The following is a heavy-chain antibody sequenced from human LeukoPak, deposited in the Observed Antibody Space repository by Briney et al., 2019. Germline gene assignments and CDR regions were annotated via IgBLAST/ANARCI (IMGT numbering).Heavy chain of an antibody. V-gene: IGHV3-48*03. CDR1: GFTLRSYE. Sequence: GRPLRLSCAASGFTLRSYEMNWVRQAPGKGLEWVSYISSSGSTIYYADSVKGRFTISRDSAKNSLYLQMNSLRAEDTAVYYCARALHIVVVPAALGTRYYMDVWGKGTTVTVSS. CDR3: ARALHIVVVPAALGTRYYMDV. J-gene: IGHJ6*03. CDR2: ISSSGSTI. D-gene: IGHD2-2*01.